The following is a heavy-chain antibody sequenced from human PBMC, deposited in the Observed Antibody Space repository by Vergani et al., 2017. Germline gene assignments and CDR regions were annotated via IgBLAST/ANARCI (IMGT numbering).Heavy chain of an antibody. CDR3: SRGRQYSLGYSDY. Sequence: EVQLVDSGGGLVPPGRPLRLSCAASGFSFGDYAMTWVRQAPGKGLEWVAFIRNKAYGGTTEYAASVKGRFTISRDDSKRLAYLQLSGLKTEDTAVYFCSRGRQYSLGYSDYWGQGTLVTVSS. CDR1: GFSFGDYA. CDR2: IRNKAYGGTT. J-gene: IGHJ4*02. V-gene: IGHV3-49*04. D-gene: IGHD3-16*01.